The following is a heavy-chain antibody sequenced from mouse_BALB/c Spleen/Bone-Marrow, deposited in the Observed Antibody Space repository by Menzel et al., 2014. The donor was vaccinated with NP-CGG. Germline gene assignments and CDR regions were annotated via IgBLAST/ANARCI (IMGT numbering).Heavy chain of an antibody. CDR3: AKNYYYGYVAY. Sequence: GIDFSRYWMTWVRQAPGKGLEWIGEINPDSSTINYTPSLKDKFIISRDNAKNTPYLQMSKVRSEDTALYYCAKNYYYGYVAYWGQGTLVTVSA. D-gene: IGHD1-2*01. CDR2: INPDSSTI. J-gene: IGHJ3*01. V-gene: IGHV4-1*02. CDR1: GIDFSRYW.